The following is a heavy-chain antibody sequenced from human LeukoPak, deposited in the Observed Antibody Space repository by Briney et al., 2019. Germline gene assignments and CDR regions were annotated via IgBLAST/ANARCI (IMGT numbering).Heavy chain of an antibody. CDR2: ISYDGSNK. J-gene: IGHJ3*02. Sequence: GGSLRLSCAASGFTFSSYAMHWVRQAPGKGLEWVAVISYDGSNKYYADSVKGRFTISRDNSKNTLYLQMNSLRAEDTAVYYCARDGGYYDSSGYYLGAFDIWGQETMVTVSS. D-gene: IGHD3-22*01. V-gene: IGHV3-30-3*01. CDR3: ARDGGYYDSSGYYLGAFDI. CDR1: GFTFSSYA.